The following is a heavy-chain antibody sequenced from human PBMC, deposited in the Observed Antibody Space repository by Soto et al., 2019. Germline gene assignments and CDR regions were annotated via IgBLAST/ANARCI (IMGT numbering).Heavy chain of an antibody. Sequence: GGSLRLSCAASGFTFSSYAMHWVRQAPGKGLEWVAVISYDGSNKYYADSVKGRFTISRDNSKNTLYLQMNSLRAEDTAVYYCARDRPFLRYFDWLVHFDYWGQGTLVTISS. D-gene: IGHD3-9*01. V-gene: IGHV3-30-3*01. CDR3: ARDRPFLRYFDWLVHFDY. CDR1: GFTFSSYA. CDR2: ISYDGSNK. J-gene: IGHJ4*02.